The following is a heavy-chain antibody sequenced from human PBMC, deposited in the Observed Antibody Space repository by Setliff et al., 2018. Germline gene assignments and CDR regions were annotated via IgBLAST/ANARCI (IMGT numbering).Heavy chain of an antibody. CDR1: GDSISNDTYY. V-gene: IGHV4-61*02. Sequence: PSETLSLTCTVSGDSISNDTYYWSWIRQPAGKGLEWIGRVYTSGSTNYNPSLNSRVTISLDTSKTQFSLKLISVTAADTAVYYCARVAGSGYLDRCFDPWGQGTLVTVSS. CDR2: VYTSGST. J-gene: IGHJ5*02. CDR3: ARVAGSGYLDRCFDP. D-gene: IGHD3-22*01.